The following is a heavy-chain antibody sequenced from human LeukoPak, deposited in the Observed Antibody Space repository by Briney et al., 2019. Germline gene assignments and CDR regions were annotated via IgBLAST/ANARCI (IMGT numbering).Heavy chain of an antibody. Sequence: SETLSLTCAVYGGSFSGYYWSWIRQPPGKGLEWIGEINHSGSTYYNPSLKSRVTISVDTSKNQFSLKLSSVTAADTAVYYCARGGLSGYERNIDYWGQGTLVTVSS. CDR3: ARGGLSGYERNIDY. CDR1: GGSFSGYY. V-gene: IGHV4-34*01. CDR2: INHSGST. D-gene: IGHD5-12*01. J-gene: IGHJ4*02.